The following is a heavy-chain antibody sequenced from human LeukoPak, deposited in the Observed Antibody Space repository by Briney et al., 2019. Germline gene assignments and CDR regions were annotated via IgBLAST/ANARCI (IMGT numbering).Heavy chain of an antibody. J-gene: IGHJ4*02. Sequence: GGSLRLSCAASGFTFSNYAMSWVRRTPEKGLEWVSSISGSGGSTDYADSVRGRFTISRDNSKNTLSLQMNSLRGEDTAVYYCAKCRQQMAVTRGTFDHWGQGTLVTVSS. CDR1: GFTFSNYA. CDR3: AKCRQQMAVTRGTFDH. D-gene: IGHD4-17*01. V-gene: IGHV3-23*01. CDR2: ISGSGGST.